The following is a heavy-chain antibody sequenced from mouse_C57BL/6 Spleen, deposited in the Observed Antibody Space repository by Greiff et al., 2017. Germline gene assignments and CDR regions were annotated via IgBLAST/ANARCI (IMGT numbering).Heavy chain of an antibody. Sequence: DVHLVESEGGLVQPGSSMKLSCTASGFTFSDYYMAWVRQVPEKGLEWVANINYDGSSTYYLDSLKSRFIISRDNAKNILYLQMSSLKSEDTATYYCARVITTVVDGGYWYFDVWGTGTTVTVSS. CDR2: INYDGSST. J-gene: IGHJ1*03. V-gene: IGHV5-16*01. CDR3: ARVITTVVDGGYWYFDV. CDR1: GFTFSDYY. D-gene: IGHD1-1*01.